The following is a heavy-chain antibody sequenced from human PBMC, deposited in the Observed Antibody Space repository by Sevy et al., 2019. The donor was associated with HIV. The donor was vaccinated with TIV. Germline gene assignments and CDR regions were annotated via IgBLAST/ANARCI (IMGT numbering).Heavy chain of an antibody. CDR3: GATVTLYYYYYGMDV. J-gene: IGHJ6*02. Sequence: VGSLRLSCAASGFTFSSYAMSWVRQAPGKGLEWVSAISGSGGSTYYADSVKGRFTISRDNSKNTLYLQMNSLRAEDTAVYYCGATVTLYYYYYGMDVWGQGTTVTVSS. CDR1: GFTFSSYA. D-gene: IGHD4-17*01. CDR2: ISGSGGST. V-gene: IGHV3-23*01.